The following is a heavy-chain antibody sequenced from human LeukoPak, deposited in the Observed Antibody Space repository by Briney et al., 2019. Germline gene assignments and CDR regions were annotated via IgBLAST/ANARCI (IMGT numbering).Heavy chain of an antibody. CDR1: GGSISSYY. V-gene: IGHV4-59*01. J-gene: IGHJ6*02. Sequence: SETLSLTCTVSGGSISSYYWSWIRQPPGKGLGWIGYIYYSGSTNYNPSLKSRVTISVDTSKNQFSLKLSSVTAADTAVYYCASIPLNYYGSGSYYSEPSYGMDVWGQGTTVTVSS. CDR3: ASIPLNYYGSGSYYSEPSYGMDV. CDR2: IYYSGST. D-gene: IGHD3-10*01.